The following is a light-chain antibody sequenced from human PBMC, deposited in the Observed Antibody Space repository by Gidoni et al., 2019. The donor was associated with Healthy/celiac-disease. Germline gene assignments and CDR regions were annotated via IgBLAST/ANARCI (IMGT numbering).Light chain of an antibody. Sequence: QSVLTQPPSVSGAPGQRVTISCTGSSSNIGAGYDVHWYQQLPGTAPKLLIYGNSNRPSGDPDRFSGSKSGTSASLAITGLQAEDEADYYCQSYDSSLSGYVFGTGTKVTV. J-gene: IGLJ1*01. CDR1: SSNIGAGYD. CDR3: QSYDSSLSGYV. V-gene: IGLV1-40*01. CDR2: GNS.